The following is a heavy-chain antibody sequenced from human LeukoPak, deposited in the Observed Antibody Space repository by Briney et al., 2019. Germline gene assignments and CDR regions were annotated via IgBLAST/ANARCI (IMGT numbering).Heavy chain of an antibody. CDR1: GFTFSSYW. V-gene: IGHV3-74*01. D-gene: IGHD3-22*01. CDR2: INSDGSST. Sequence: GGSLRLSCAASGFTFSSYWMHWVRQAPGKGLVWVSRINSDGSSTSYADSVKGRFTISRDNAKNTLHLQMNSLRAEDTAVYYCAREMTYYYDSSGSLFFDYWGQGTLVTVSS. J-gene: IGHJ4*02. CDR3: AREMTYYYDSSGSLFFDY.